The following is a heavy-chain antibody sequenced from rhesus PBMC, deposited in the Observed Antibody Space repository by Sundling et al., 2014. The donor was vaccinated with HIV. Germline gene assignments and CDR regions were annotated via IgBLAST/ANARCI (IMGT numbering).Heavy chain of an antibody. CDR2: ISGSGGST. CDR3: AREHNWVYFDALDS. J-gene: IGHJ6*01. D-gene: IGHD1-26*01. CDR1: GGSISSNY. Sequence: QVQLQESGPGLVKPSETLSLTCAVSGGSISSNYWSWIRQPPGKGLEWIGRISGSGGSTDYNPSLKSRVTISTDTSRNHLSLNLNSVTAADTAVYYCAREHNWVYFDALDSWGQGVVVTVSS. V-gene: IGHV4-173*01.